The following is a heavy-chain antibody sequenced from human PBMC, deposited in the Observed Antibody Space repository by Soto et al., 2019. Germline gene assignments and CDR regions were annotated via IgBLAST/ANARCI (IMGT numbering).Heavy chain of an antibody. CDR1: GGPISRCSSY. CDR3: AGQIVGARGFRDYYYGMDV. D-gene: IGHD1-26*01. V-gene: IGHV4-39*01. Sequence: XETRSLTCAVSGGPISRCSSYWGWIRQPRGKGLEWIGSIYDSGSTYYNPSLKSRVTISVDTSKNQFSLKLSSVTAADTAVYYCAGQIVGARGFRDYYYGMDVWGQGTTVTVSS. J-gene: IGHJ6*02. CDR2: IYDSGST.